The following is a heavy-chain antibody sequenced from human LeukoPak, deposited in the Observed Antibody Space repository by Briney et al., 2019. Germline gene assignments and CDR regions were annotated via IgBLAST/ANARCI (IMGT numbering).Heavy chain of an antibody. CDR3: AKHCGSAICYRVDS. D-gene: IGHD2-2*02. CDR2: ITGSGSDT. V-gene: IGHV3-23*01. J-gene: IGHJ4*02. CDR1: GFTFSSYA. Sequence: GGSLRLSCAASGFTFSSYAMGWVRQAPGKGLEWVAVITGSGSDTNCADSVRGRFTISRDNSKNTLHLQMNSLRAEDTAVYYCAKHCGSAICYRVDSWGQGSLVTVSS.